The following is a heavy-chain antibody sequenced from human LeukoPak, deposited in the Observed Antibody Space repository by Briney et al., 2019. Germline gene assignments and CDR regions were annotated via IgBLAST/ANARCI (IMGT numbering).Heavy chain of an antibody. CDR1: GYTFTSYG. J-gene: IGHJ4*02. Sequence: GASVKASCKASGYTFTSYGISWVRQAPGQGLEWMGWISAYNGNTNYAQKLQGRVTMTTDTSTSTAYMELRSLRSDDTAVYYCARLRGASRYFDWLYYFDYWGQGTLVTVSS. V-gene: IGHV1-18*01. CDR3: ARLRGASRYFDWLYYFDY. CDR2: ISAYNGNT. D-gene: IGHD3-9*01.